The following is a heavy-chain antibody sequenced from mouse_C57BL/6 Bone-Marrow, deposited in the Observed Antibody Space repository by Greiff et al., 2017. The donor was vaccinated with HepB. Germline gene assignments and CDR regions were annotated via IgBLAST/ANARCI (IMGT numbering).Heavy chain of an antibody. D-gene: IGHD1-1*01. CDR1: GYTFTSYW. CDR2: IYPGSGST. CDR3: ARGDYYGSSYGFAY. Sequence: QVQLQQPGAELVKPGASVKMSCKASGYTFTSYWITWVKQRPGQGLEWIGGIYPGSGSTNYNEKFKGKATLTVDTSSSTAYMQLSSLTSEDSAVYYCARGDYYGSSYGFAYWGQGTLVTVSA. V-gene: IGHV1-55*01. J-gene: IGHJ3*01.